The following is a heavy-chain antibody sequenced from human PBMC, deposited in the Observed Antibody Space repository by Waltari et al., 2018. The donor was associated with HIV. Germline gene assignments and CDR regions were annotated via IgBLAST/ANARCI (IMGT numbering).Heavy chain of an antibody. J-gene: IGHJ4*02. CDR2: INIGNEDT. D-gene: IGHD4-17*01. CDR1: GYTLTHYA. Sequence: QVQLVQSGAEVKKPGASVKVSCKASGYTLTHYAIHWVRQAPGQSLEWMGWINIGNEDTRYSQKFQGRLIITSDTSATTAYMQLNSLRSEDTAVYYCARAATVTTPGDYWGQGALVTVSS. CDR3: ARAATVTTPGDY. V-gene: IGHV1-3*04.